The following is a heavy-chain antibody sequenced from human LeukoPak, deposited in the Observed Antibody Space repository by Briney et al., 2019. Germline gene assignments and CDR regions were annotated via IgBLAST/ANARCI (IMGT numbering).Heavy chain of an antibody. CDR3: AREDASAFDI. J-gene: IGHJ3*02. CDR2: IYHSGST. V-gene: IGHV4-38-2*02. CDR1: GYSISSGYY. Sequence: SETLSLTCTVSGYSISSGYYWGWIRQPPGKGLEWIGSIYHSGSTYYNPSLKSRVTISVDTSKNQFSLKLSSVTAADTAVYYCAREDASAFDIWGQGTMVTVSS.